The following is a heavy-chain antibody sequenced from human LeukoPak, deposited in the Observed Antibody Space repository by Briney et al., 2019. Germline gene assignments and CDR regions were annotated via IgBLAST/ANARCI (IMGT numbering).Heavy chain of an antibody. J-gene: IGHJ5*02. D-gene: IGHD3-10*01. CDR1: GYTFTSSG. V-gene: IGHV1-18*01. CDR3: ARDLLSYGSGTYNWFDP. CDR2: ISAYNGNT. Sequence: ASVKVSCKASGYTFTSSGISWVRQAPGQGLEWMGWISAYNGNTNYAQKLQGRVTMTTDTSTSTAYMELRSLRSDDTAVYYCARDLLSYGSGTYNWFDPWGQGTLVTVSS.